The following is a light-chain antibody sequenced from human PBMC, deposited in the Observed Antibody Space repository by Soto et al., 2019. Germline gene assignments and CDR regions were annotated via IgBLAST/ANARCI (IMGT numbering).Light chain of an antibody. V-gene: IGKV3-15*01. CDR3: QQYNNWPPIT. CDR2: AAS. CDR1: QIVSGN. J-gene: IGKJ3*01. Sequence: EIVMTQSPATLSLSPGERATLSCRASQIVSGNLAWYQQKPGQAPRLLIYAASTRATGIPARFSGSGSGTEFTLTISSLQSEDFAVYYCQQYNNWPPITFGPGTKVDIK.